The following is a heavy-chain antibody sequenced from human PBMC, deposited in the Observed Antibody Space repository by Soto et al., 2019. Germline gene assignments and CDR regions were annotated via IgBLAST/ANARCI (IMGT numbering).Heavy chain of an antibody. J-gene: IGHJ5*02. D-gene: IGHD6-19*01. CDR3: ASSTSVDPWFDP. CDR2: VFHSGST. CDR1: GGSISSHY. Sequence: SETLSLTCNVSGGSISSHYWSWIRQPPGKGLEWIAYVFHSGSTNYNPSLKSRVTISIDTSKNRFSLSLRSASAADTAVYYCASSTSVDPWFDPWGQGTLVTVSS. V-gene: IGHV4-59*11.